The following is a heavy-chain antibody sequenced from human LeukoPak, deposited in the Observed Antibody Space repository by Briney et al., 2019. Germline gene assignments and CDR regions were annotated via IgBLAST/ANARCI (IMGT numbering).Heavy chain of an antibody. CDR2: TYFRSKLYY. Sequence: SQTLSLTCAISGDSVSSNRAAWVWFRQSPSRGLEWLPRTYFRSKLYYDYAVSVRSRIVISPDPSKNPFSLQLNSVTPDATAVFFCARSAVGGHNDFWGQGTLVTVSS. D-gene: IGHD3-16*01. CDR1: GDSVSSNRAA. CDR3: ARSAVGGHNDF. V-gene: IGHV6-1*01. J-gene: IGHJ4*02.